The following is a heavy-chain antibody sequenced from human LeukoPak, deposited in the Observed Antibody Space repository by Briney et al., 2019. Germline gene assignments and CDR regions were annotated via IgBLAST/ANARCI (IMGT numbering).Heavy chain of an antibody. CDR2: IQSKTDGGPT. D-gene: IGHD3-10*01. J-gene: IGHJ4*02. V-gene: IGHV3-15*01. CDR3: TTDRGALTN. CDR1: GFTFSGSA. Sequence: GGSLRLSCAASGFTFSGSAMHWARQAPGKGLEWVGRIQSKTDGGPTDYAAPVKGRFTISRDDSKSTLYLQMNSLKAGDTAVYYCTTDRGALTNWGQGTLVTISS.